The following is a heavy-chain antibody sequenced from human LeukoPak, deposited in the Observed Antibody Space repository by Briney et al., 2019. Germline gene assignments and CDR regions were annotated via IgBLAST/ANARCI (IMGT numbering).Heavy chain of an antibody. Sequence: ASVKVSCKASGYRFMSYGISWVRQAPGQGLGWMGWISANDGSTNYTQKFQGRVTMTTDTSTSTAYMEIRNLRSDDTAVYYCARGVVVHYTWFDPWGQGTLVTVSS. CDR3: ARGVVVHYTWFDP. CDR1: GYRFMSYG. V-gene: IGHV1-18*01. J-gene: IGHJ5*02. D-gene: IGHD2-2*01. CDR2: ISANDGST.